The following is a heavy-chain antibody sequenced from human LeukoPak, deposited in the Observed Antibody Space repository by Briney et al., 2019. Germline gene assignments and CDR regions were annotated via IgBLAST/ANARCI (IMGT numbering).Heavy chain of an antibody. Sequence: SETLSLTCTVSLDSTTSNFWSWVRQPPGKGLEWIREIHRSGSPNYNPSLQSRVTISIDRSRNQIALGLSSVTAADTAVYYCAREILGGFNPGAYWGQGTLVTVSS. V-gene: IGHV4-4*02. J-gene: IGHJ4*02. CDR2: IHRSGSP. D-gene: IGHD1-14*01. CDR3: AREILGGFNPGAY. CDR1: LDSTTSNF.